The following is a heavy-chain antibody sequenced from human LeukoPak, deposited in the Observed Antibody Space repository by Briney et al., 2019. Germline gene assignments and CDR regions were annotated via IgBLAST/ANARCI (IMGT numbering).Heavy chain of an antibody. V-gene: IGHV3-74*01. CDR1: GYTFSRYW. CDR3: TTDTFGARDS. D-gene: IGHD3-10*01. J-gene: IGHJ4*02. CDR2: INEDGSST. Sequence: GGSLRLSCAASGYTFSRYWMHWVLQGPGKGLLWVSRINEDGSSTSYAESVRGRFTISRDNAKNTLYLQMNSLRAEDAAVYYCTTDTFGARDSWGQGTLVTVSS.